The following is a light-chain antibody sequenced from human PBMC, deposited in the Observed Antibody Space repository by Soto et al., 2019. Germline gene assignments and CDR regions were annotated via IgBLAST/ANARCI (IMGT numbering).Light chain of an antibody. CDR3: CSYAGRYTYV. Sequence: QSALTQPRPVSGSPGQSVTISCSGTSSDVGGYNYVSWYQQHPGKAPKLMIYDVSKRPSGVPDRFSGSKSGKTASLTISGLQAEDEADYYCCSYAGRYTYVFGTGTKVTVL. CDR1: SSDVGGYNY. CDR2: DVS. V-gene: IGLV2-11*01. J-gene: IGLJ1*01.